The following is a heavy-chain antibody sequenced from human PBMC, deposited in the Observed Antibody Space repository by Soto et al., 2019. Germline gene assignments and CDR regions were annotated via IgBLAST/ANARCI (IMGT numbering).Heavy chain of an antibody. J-gene: IGHJ4*02. CDR1: GFTFSSYG. CDR3: ASLRITMIVAVGFDY. V-gene: IGHV3-33*01. CDR2: IWYDGSNK. D-gene: IGHD3-22*01. Sequence: PGGSLRLSCAASGFTFSSYGMHWVRQAPGKGLEWVAVIWYDGSNKYYADSVKGRFTISRDNSKNTLYLQMNSLRAEDTAVYYCASLRITMIVAVGFDYWGQGTLVTVSS.